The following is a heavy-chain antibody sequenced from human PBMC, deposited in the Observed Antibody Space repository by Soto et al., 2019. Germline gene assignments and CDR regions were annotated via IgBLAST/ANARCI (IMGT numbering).Heavy chain of an antibody. CDR1: GGGNLRDYR. D-gene: IGHD5-12*01. Sequence: QVQLVQSGAEVKEPGSSVKVSCKASGGGNLRDYRTTWVRRAPGQGLEWMGGIIPKLGSANYAQKFQGRVRITADESTNCVYMELRSLRSDDTAVYYCAVGGEGYNFGAVYWGQGTPVTVSS. J-gene: IGHJ4*02. CDR3: AVGGEGYNFGAVY. V-gene: IGHV1-69*01. CDR2: IIPKLGSA.